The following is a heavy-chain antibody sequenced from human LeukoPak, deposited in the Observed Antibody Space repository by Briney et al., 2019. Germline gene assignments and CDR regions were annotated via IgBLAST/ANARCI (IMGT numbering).Heavy chain of an antibody. V-gene: IGHV4-39*07. CDR3: ARGIDYGDLYYYYYYMDV. CDR1: GGSISSSSYY. CDR2: IYYSGST. Sequence: ETLSLTCTVSGGSISSSSYYWGWIRQPPGKGLEWIGSIYYSGSTYYNPSLKSRVTISVDTSKNQFSLKLSSVTAADTAVYYCARGIDYGDLYYYYYYMDVWGKGTTVTVSS. D-gene: IGHD4-17*01. J-gene: IGHJ6*03.